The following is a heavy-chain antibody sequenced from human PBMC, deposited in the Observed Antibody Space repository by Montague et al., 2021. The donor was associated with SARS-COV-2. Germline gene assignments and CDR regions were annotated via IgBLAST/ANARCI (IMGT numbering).Heavy chain of an antibody. CDR2: IDWDDDK. Sequence: PALVKPTQTLTLTCTFSGFSLSTSGMCVSWIRQPPGKALEWLARIDWDDDKYYSTSLKTRLTISKDTSKNQVVLTMTNMDPVDTATYYCARIPCVRLTGLIYGMDVWGQGTTVTVSS. J-gene: IGHJ6*02. CDR1: GFSLSTSGMC. CDR3: ARIPCVRLTGLIYGMDV. V-gene: IGHV2-70*11. D-gene: IGHD3-9*01.